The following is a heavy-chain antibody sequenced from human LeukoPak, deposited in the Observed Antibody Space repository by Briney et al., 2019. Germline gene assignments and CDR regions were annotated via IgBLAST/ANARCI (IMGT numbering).Heavy chain of an antibody. Sequence: ASETLSLTCTVSGGSISSYYWSWIRQPAGKGLEWIGRIYTSGSTNYNPSLKSRVTMSVDTSKNQFSLKLSSVTAADTAVYYCARGIAAAGLYYYYYMDVWGKGTTVTVSS. V-gene: IGHV4-4*07. CDR2: IYTSGST. CDR1: GGSISSYY. J-gene: IGHJ6*03. CDR3: ARGIAAAGLYYYYYMDV. D-gene: IGHD6-13*01.